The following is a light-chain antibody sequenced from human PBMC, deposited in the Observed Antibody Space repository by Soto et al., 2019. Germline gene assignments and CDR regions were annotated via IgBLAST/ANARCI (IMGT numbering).Light chain of an antibody. CDR1: QSVFYSSNNKNY. J-gene: IGKJ1*01. CDR3: QQYYHPPWT. CDR2: WAS. V-gene: IGKV4-1*01. Sequence: IVMTQSPDSLAVSLGERAAINCKSSQSVFYSSNNKNYLAWYQQKPGQPPKLLIYWASTRESGVPDRFSGSGSGTDFTLTISGLQAEDVAVYSCQQYYHPPWTFGQGTKVDIK.